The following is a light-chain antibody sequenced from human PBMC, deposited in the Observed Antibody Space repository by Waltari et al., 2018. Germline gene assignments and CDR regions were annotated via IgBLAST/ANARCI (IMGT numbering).Light chain of an antibody. Sequence: SALTQPASVSGSLGQSITISCSGSTRDVGSGSLVSWYQQFPGTVPKLIIYEVTKRPSGVSSRFSGSKSGNMASLTISGLQPEDEADYYCCSYRIGSTPGVFGGGTKVTVL. CDR3: CSYRIGSTPGV. CDR1: TRDVGSGSL. V-gene: IGLV2-23*02. CDR2: EVT. J-gene: IGLJ3*02.